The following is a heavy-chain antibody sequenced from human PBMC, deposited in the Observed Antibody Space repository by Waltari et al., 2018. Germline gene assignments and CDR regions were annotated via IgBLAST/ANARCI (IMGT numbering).Heavy chain of an antibody. CDR3: AKQKAYCSSTSCQPARYYYMDV. J-gene: IGHJ6*03. CDR2: ISGSGGST. Sequence: EVQLLESGGGLVQPGGSLRLSCAASGFTFSSYAMSWVRQAPGKGLEWVSAISGSGGSTYYAASVKGRFTISRDNSKNTLDLQMNSLRAEDTAVYYCAKQKAYCSSTSCQPARYYYMDVWGKGTTVTISS. V-gene: IGHV3-23*01. D-gene: IGHD2-2*01. CDR1: GFTFSSYA.